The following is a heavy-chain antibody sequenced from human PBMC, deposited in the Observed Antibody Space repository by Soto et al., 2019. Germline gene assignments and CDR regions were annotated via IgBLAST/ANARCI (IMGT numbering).Heavy chain of an antibody. CDR1: GFSLSSSGVS. CDR2: IYWDDDY. Sequence: QITLKESGPMLVKPTQTLTLTCTFSGFSLSSSGVSVGWISQPPGKALEWLAHIYWDDDYRYSPSLKNRLIITKDTSKHQVILTMTDMTPVETATFYCTLSRRYSAFDFWGQGTMVAVSS. D-gene: IGHD2-15*01. J-gene: IGHJ3*01. CDR3: TLSRRYSAFDF. V-gene: IGHV2-5*02.